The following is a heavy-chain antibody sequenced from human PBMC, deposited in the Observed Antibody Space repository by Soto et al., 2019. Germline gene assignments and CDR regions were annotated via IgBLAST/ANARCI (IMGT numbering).Heavy chain of an antibody. CDR3: ARLFGCSGGSCYFDP. Sequence: HLQLQESGPGQVKPSETLSLTCTVSGDSISSSTYYWAWTRQPPGKGLEWIGSINYSGRTYYSPSVKSRITISVAKSKNQYSLKLHSVTATDTAVYYCARLFGCSGGSCYFDPWGQGTLVTVSS. CDR2: INYSGRT. J-gene: IGHJ5*02. CDR1: GDSISSSTYY. D-gene: IGHD2-15*01. V-gene: IGHV4-39*01.